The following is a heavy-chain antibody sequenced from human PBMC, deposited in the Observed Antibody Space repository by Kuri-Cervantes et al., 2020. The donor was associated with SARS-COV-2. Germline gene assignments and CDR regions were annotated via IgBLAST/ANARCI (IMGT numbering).Heavy chain of an antibody. Sequence: GESLKISCAASGFTFSSYAMHWVRQAPGKGLEWVALISYDGSNKFYADSVKGRFTISRDNSKNTLYLQMNSLRAEDTAVYYCAKDQHGIVVVVAAIDYWGQGTLVTVSS. CDR1: GFTFSSYA. CDR2: ISYDGSNK. CDR3: AKDQHGIVVVVAAIDY. D-gene: IGHD2-15*01. J-gene: IGHJ4*02. V-gene: IGHV3-30*04.